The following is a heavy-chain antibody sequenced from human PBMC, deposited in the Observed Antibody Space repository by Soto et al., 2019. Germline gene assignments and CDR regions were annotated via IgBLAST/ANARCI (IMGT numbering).Heavy chain of an antibody. Sequence: QLVQSGAEVKKPGASLRVSCKASGYSLTDYYIHWLRQAPGQGFEGMGWINPKSGGTSYAEKFRGGVSMTRDTSVSTVYMEVNTLKSDDTAIYYCARGLITVPPYSYSGLDVWGQGATVTVSS. CDR1: GYSLTDYY. D-gene: IGHD3-16*01. V-gene: IGHV1-2*02. CDR3: ARGLITVPPYSYSGLDV. J-gene: IGHJ6*02. CDR2: INPKSGGT.